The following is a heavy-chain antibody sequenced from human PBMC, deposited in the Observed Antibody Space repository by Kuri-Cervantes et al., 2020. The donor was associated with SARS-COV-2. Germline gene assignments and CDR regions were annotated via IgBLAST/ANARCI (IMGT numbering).Heavy chain of an antibody. CDR3: ASEPIDIVVVPAATYYYYGMDV. CDR1: GFTFSSYS. D-gene: IGHD2-2*01. J-gene: IGHJ6*02. Sequence: GGSLRLSCVASGFTFSSYSMNWVRQAPGKGLEWVSSISSSSSYIYYADSVKGRFTISRDNAKNSLYLQMNSLRAEDTAVYYCASEPIDIVVVPAATYYYYGMDVWGQGTTVTVSS. CDR2: ISSSSSYI. V-gene: IGHV3-21*01.